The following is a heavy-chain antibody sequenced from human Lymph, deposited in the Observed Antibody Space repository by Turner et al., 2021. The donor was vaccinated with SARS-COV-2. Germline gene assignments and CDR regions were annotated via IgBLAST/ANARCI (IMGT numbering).Heavy chain of an antibody. Sequence: QVQLVQSGAEVKKPGASVKVSCKAPGYTFTSYDTNWGRQATGQGLEWMGWMNPNSGNTGYAQKFQGRVTMTRNTSISTAYMELSSLRSEDTAVYYCARGRYSGGGMDVWGQGTTVTVSS. V-gene: IGHV1-8*02. J-gene: IGHJ6*02. CDR2: MNPNSGNT. D-gene: IGHD1-26*01. CDR3: ARGRYSGGGMDV. CDR1: GYTFTSYD.